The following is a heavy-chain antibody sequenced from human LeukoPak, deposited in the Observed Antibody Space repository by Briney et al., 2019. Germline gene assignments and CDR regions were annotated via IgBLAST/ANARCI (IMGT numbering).Heavy chain of an antibody. CDR1: GFTFSSYA. D-gene: IGHD3-22*01. CDR3: ARDRSYYDSSGKLDY. Sequence: PGGSLRLSCGASGFTFSSYAMSWVRQAPGKGLEWVANIKQDGSEKYYVDSVKGRFTISRDNAKNSLYLQMNSLRAEDTAVYYCARDRSYYDSSGKLDYWGQGTLVTVSS. J-gene: IGHJ4*02. V-gene: IGHV3-7*01. CDR2: IKQDGSEK.